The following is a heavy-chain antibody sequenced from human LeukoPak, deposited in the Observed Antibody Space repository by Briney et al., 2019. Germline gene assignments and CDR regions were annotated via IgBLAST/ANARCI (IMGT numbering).Heavy chain of an antibody. CDR1: GYTFTSYG. CDR2: ISAYNGNT. D-gene: IGHD1-26*01. J-gene: IGHJ3*02. V-gene: IGHV1-18*01. CDR3: ASGLVDGGSSSGAFDI. Sequence: GASVKVSCKASGYTFTSYGISWVRQAPGQGLEWMGWISAYNGNTNYAQELQGRVTMTTDTSTSTAYMELRSLRSDDTAVYYCASGLVDGGSSSGAFDIWGQGTMVTVSS.